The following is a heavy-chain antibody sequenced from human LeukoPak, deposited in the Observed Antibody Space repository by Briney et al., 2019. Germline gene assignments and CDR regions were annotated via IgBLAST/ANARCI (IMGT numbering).Heavy chain of an antibody. J-gene: IGHJ4*02. CDR1: GGSISRSSYY. Sequence: TSETLSLTCTVSGGSISRSSYYWGWIRQPPGKGLEYIGNIYYSGSTDYNPSLKSRVTISVDMSKDQFSLKLSSVTAADTAVYYCARQAAQTYDYWGQGTLVTVSS. CDR3: ARQAAQTYDY. CDR2: IYYSGST. V-gene: IGHV4-39*01.